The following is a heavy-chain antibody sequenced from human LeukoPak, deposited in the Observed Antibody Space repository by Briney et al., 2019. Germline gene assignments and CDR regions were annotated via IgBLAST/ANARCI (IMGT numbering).Heavy chain of an antibody. CDR1: GGTFSSYA. CDR2: IIPIFGTA. D-gene: IGHD6-19*01. V-gene: IGHV1-69*13. J-gene: IGHJ4*02. CDR3: ARDRMSPTWLAYFDY. Sequence: SVKVSCKASGGTFSSYAISWVRQAPGQGLEWMGGIIPIFGTANYAQKFQGRVTITADESTSTAYMELSSLRSEDTAVYYCARDRMSPTWLAYFDYWGQGTLVTVSS.